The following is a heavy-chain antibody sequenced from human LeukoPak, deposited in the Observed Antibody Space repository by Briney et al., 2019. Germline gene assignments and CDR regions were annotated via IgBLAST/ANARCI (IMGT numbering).Heavy chain of an antibody. J-gene: IGHJ4*02. V-gene: IGHV3-13*01. CDR3: ARDPQYYYDSSGYLRPFDY. Sequence: GGSLRLSCAASGFTFSSYDMHWVRQATGKGLEWVSAIGTAGDTYYPGSVKGRFTISRENAKNSLYLQMNSLRAGDTAVYYCARDPQYYYDSSGYLRPFDYWGQGTLVTVSS. D-gene: IGHD3-22*01. CDR1: GFTFSSYD. CDR2: IGTAGDT.